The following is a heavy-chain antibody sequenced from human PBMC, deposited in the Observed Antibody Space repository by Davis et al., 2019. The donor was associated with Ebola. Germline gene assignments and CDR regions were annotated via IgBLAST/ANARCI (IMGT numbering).Heavy chain of an antibody. CDR2: ISSSGSTI. J-gene: IGHJ4*02. CDR1: GFTFTTYS. V-gene: IGHV3-48*01. D-gene: IGHD3-10*01. Sequence: GESLKISCAASGFTFTTYSMNWVRQAPGKGLAWVSYISSSGSTIYYADSVKGRFTISRDNSKNTLYLQMNSLRAEDTAVYYCARVSGSLPGYWGQETLVTVSS. CDR3: ARVSGSLPGY.